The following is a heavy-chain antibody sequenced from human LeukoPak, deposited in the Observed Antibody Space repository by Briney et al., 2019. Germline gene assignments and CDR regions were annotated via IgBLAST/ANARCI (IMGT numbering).Heavy chain of an antibody. D-gene: IGHD1-1*01. CDR1: AGSISSGGYY. CDR2: IYYSGST. J-gene: IGHJ4*02. CDR3: ARRYNESPRDIRFDH. Sequence: SETLSLTCTVSAGSISSGGYYWSWIRQHPGKGLEWIGYIYYSGSTYYNPALKSPVTISVGTSKNQLSLKLSSVTAADTAVYYCARRYNESPRDIRFDHWGQGTLVTVSS. V-gene: IGHV4-31*01.